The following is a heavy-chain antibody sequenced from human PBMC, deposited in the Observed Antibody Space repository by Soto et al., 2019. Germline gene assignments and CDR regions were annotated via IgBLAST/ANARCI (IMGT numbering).Heavy chain of an antibody. Sequence: ASVKVSCKASGYTFTSYDINWVRQATGQGLEWMGWMNPNSGNTGYAQKFQGRVTMTRNTSISTAYMELSSLRSEDTAVYYCARGTYYDFWSGNTSYYGMDVWGQGTTVTVS. CDR3: ARGTYYDFWSGNTSYYGMDV. D-gene: IGHD3-3*01. J-gene: IGHJ6*02. CDR1: GYTFTSYD. CDR2: MNPNSGNT. V-gene: IGHV1-8*01.